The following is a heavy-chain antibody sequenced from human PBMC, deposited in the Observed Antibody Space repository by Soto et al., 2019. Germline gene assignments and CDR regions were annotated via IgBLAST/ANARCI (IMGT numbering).Heavy chain of an antibody. CDR2: SIPIFATV. CDR1: GGTHNNYA. CDR3: TIWWEAVPYKSYVLEV. Sequence: QVQLLQSGSEVRKPGSSVKVSCKASGGTHNNYAFTWVRQARGQGLEWVGGSIPIFATVVYAQRFEGRVTISGDKSPSTAYMEPTNLSFADTAVYYCTIWWEAVPYKSYVLEVWGQGNALTVSS. J-gene: IGHJ6*02. D-gene: IGHD1-26*01. V-gene: IGHV1-69*06.